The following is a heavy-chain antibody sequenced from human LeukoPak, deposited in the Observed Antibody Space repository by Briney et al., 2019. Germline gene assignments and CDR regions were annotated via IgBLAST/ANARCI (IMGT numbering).Heavy chain of an antibody. CDR3: ARVKVREARNYYYYYGMDV. CDR2: MNPNSGNT. Sequence: ASVKVSCKASGYTFTSYDINWVRQATGQGLEWMGWMNPNSGNTGYAQKFQGRVTMTRNTSISTAYMELSSLRSEDTAVYYCARVKVREARNYYYYYGMDVWGQGTTVTVSS. J-gene: IGHJ6*02. V-gene: IGHV1-8*01. D-gene: IGHD3-10*01. CDR1: GYTFTSYD.